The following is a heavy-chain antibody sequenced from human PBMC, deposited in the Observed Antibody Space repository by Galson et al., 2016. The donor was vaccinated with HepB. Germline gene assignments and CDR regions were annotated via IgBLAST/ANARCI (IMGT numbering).Heavy chain of an antibody. Sequence: QSGAEVKKTGESLKISCQASGYSFTNQWIGWVRQMPGKGLEWMGMIYAGDSDTRYSPSFQGQVTISLDKSISTAYLQWSGLKASDTAMYYCARHIGYDDSGGYVDYWGQGTLVTVSS. CDR2: IYAGDSDT. CDR1: GYSFTNQW. D-gene: IGHD3-22*01. V-gene: IGHV5-51*01. J-gene: IGHJ4*02. CDR3: ARHIGYDDSGGYVDY.